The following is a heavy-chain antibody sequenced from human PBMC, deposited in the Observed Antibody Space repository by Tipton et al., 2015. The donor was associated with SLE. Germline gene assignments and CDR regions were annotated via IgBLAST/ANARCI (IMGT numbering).Heavy chain of an antibody. D-gene: IGHD6-19*01. CDR1: GGSISSGDYY. CDR2: IYYSGST. CDR3: ARRVQVSGLYYFDY. Sequence: TLSLTCTVSGGSISSGDYYWSWIRQHQGKGLDWIGYIYYSGSTYYNPSLKSRVTISVDTSKSQFSLKLSSVTAADTALYYCARRVQVSGLYYFDYWGQGTLVTVS. J-gene: IGHJ4*02. V-gene: IGHV4-31*03.